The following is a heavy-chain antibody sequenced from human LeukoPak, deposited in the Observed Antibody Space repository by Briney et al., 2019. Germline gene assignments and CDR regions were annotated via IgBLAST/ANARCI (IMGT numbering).Heavy chain of an antibody. D-gene: IGHD3-22*01. CDR2: MNPSGST. Sequence: PSETLSLTCAVYGGSFSGSYWTWIRHTPEKGLEWIGEMNPSGSTNYNPSLKSRVTISVDTSKNQFSLKLSSVTAADTAVYYCARGRQDVTMIVVVMTAVSYYLDVWGKGTTVTVS. CDR1: GGSFSGSY. J-gene: IGHJ6*03. CDR3: ARGRQDVTMIVVVMTAVSYYLDV. V-gene: IGHV4-34*01.